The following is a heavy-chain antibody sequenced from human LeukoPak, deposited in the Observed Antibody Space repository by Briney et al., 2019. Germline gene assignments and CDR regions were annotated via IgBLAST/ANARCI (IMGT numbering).Heavy chain of an antibody. J-gene: IGHJ6*02. CDR3: ARDGRPEWELSYYYYGMDV. Sequence: ASVKVSSKASGYTFTSNGISWVRHAPGQGGGRMGWISVYNGNTNYTQNRQGRVTMTTDTSTSTAYMELRSLRSDETAVYYCARDGRPEWELSYYYYGMDVWGQGTTVTVSS. CDR1: GYTFTSNG. D-gene: IGHD1-26*01. V-gene: IGHV1-18*01. CDR2: ISVYNGNT.